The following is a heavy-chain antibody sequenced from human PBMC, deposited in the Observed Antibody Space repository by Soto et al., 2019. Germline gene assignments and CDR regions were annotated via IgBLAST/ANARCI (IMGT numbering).Heavy chain of an antibody. CDR3: GRDSKWDDTSVGMDV. CDR1: GYCFTRYS. D-gene: IGHD3-22*01. CDR2: TNAGNGKT. Sequence: GASVKVSCKASGYCFTRYSIHWVRQAPGQSLEWMGWTNAGNGKTKYSQKFQGRVTITGDTSASTAYMELSSLRSEDTSVYYCGRDSKWDDTSVGMDVWGQGTKVTVSS. J-gene: IGHJ6*02. V-gene: IGHV1-3*01.